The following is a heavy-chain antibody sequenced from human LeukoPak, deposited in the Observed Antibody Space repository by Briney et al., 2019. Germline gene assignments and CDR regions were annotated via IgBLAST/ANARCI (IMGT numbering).Heavy chain of an antibody. CDR3: AKGGGYEAQYYYCYLDV. J-gene: IGHJ6*03. D-gene: IGHD5-12*01. Sequence: GGSLRLSCAASGFTFSSYAMHWVRQAPGKGLEWVAVISYDGSNKYYADSVKGRFTISRDNSKNTLYLQMNSLRAEDTAVYYCAKGGGYEAQYYYCYLDVWGKGTTVTISS. CDR1: GFTFSSYA. V-gene: IGHV3-30*04. CDR2: ISYDGSNK.